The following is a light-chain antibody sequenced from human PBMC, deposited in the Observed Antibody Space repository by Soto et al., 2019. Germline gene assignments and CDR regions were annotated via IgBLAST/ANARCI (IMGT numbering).Light chain of an antibody. CDR3: QQRSNWPT. CDR1: QSVSSY. CDR2: DAS. Sequence: EIVLTQSPATLSLSPGGRATLSCRASQSVSSYLAWYQQKPGQAPRLLIYDASHRATGIPARFRGSGSGADFTPTISSLQPEDFAVYYCQQRSNWPTFGGGTKV. J-gene: IGKJ4*01. V-gene: IGKV3-11*01.